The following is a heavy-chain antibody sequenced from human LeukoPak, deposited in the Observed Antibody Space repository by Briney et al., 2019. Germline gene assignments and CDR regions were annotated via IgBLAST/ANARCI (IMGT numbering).Heavy chain of an antibody. CDR3: ARAGTGLAFDI. V-gene: IGHV3-48*04. Sequence: GGSLRLSCAASGFTFSTYSMNWVRQAPGKGLEWVSYISSSSGTISYADSVKGRFTISRDNAKNALFLQMNSLRAEDTAVYYCARAGTGLAFDIWGQGTMVTVSS. J-gene: IGHJ3*02. CDR2: ISSSSGTI. D-gene: IGHD2-8*02. CDR1: GFTFSTYS.